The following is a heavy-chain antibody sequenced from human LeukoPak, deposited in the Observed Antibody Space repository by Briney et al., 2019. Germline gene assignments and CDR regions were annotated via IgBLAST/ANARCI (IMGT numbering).Heavy chain of an antibody. CDR3: VRTSRSISSDY. V-gene: IGHV3-7*01. CDR1: GFTFSSYG. Sequence: PGRSLRLSCAASGFTFSSYGMHWVRQAPGKGLEWVANIKQDGSVKNYVDSMEGRFIISRDNAKNLLYLQMNSLGAEDTAVYYCVRTSRSISSDYWGQGTQVTVSS. J-gene: IGHJ4*02. D-gene: IGHD3-3*02. CDR2: IKQDGSVK.